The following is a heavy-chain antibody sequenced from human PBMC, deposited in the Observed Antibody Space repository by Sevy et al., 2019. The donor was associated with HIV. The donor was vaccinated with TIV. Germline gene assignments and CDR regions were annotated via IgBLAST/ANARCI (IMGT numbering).Heavy chain of an antibody. V-gene: IGHV1-8*01. D-gene: IGHD3-22*01. CDR1: GYTFTTYD. J-gene: IGHJ6*02. CDR2: MNPNSGNT. CDR3: ARFLITSYYYYHARDV. Sequence: ASVKVSCKASGYTFTTYDINWVRQATGQGLEWMGWMNPNSGNTGYAQKFQGRVTMTRNTSIETAYMELSSLRSEDTAGYYCARFLITSYYYYHARDVCFQGTTVTVSS.